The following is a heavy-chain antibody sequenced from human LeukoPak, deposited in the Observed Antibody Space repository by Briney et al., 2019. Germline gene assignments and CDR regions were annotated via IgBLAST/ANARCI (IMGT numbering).Heavy chain of an antibody. J-gene: IGHJ5*02. CDR1: GYTFTGYY. D-gene: IGHD3-3*01. CDR3: ASPYYDFWSGYSGWFDP. Sequence: GASVKVSCKASGYTFTGYYMHWVRQAPGQGLEWMGWINPNSGGTNYAQKFQGRVTMTRDTSISTAYMELSRLRSDDTAVYYCASPYYDFWSGYSGWFDPWGQGTLVTVSS. CDR2: INPNSGGT. V-gene: IGHV1-2*02.